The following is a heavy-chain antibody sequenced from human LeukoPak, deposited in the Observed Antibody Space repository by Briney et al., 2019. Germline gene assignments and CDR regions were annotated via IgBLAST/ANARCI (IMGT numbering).Heavy chain of an antibody. J-gene: IGHJ6*02. Sequence: PGGSLRLSCAASGFTFSSYEMNWVRPAPGKGLEWVSYISSSGSTIYYADSVKGRFTISRDNAKNSLYLQMNSLRAEDTAVYYCARESYYYDSSGYSDRYYYYYGMDVWGQGTTVTVSS. CDR3: ARESYYYDSSGYSDRYYYYYGMDV. CDR1: GFTFSSYE. V-gene: IGHV3-48*03. D-gene: IGHD3-22*01. CDR2: ISSSGSTI.